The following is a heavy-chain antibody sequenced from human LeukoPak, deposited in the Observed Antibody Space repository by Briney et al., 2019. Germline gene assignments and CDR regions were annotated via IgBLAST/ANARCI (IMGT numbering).Heavy chain of an antibody. J-gene: IGHJ4*02. CDR2: IWYGGSNK. D-gene: IGHD3-22*01. Sequence: GFLRLSCAASGFTFSSYGMHWVRQAPGKGLEWVAVIWYGGSNKYYADSVKGRFTISRDNSKNTLYLQMNSLRAEDTAVYYCASGAGVIPDYWGQGTLVTVSS. CDR1: GFTFSSYG. CDR3: ASGAGVIPDY. V-gene: IGHV3-33*01.